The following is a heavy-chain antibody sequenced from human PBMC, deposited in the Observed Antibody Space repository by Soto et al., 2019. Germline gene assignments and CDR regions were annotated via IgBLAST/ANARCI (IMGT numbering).Heavy chain of an antibody. CDR2: IWYDGSNK. CDR3: ARDPKPPYYYDSSGYPFDS. V-gene: IGHV3-33*01. D-gene: IGHD3-22*01. Sequence: QVQLVESGGGVVQPGRSLRLSCAASGFTFSSYGMHWVRQAPGKGLEWVAVIWYDGSNKYYADSVKGRFTISRDNSKYTLYLQMNSLRAEDTAVYYCARDPKPPYYYDSSGYPFDSWGQGTLVTVSS. CDR1: GFTFSSYG. J-gene: IGHJ4*02.